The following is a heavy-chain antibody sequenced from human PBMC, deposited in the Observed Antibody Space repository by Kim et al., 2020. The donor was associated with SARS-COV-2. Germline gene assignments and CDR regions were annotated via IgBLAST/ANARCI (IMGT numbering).Heavy chain of an antibody. CDR3: ARVGVLSGSYHFDY. D-gene: IGHD1-26*01. V-gene: IGHV4-61*02. CDR2: IYTSGST. CDR1: GGSISSGSYY. J-gene: IGHJ4*02. Sequence: SETLSLTCTVSGGSISSGSYYWSWIRQPAGKGLEWIGRIYTSGSTNYNPSLKSRVTISVDTSKNQFSLKLSSVTAADTAVYYCARVGVLSGSYHFDYWGQGTLVTVSS.